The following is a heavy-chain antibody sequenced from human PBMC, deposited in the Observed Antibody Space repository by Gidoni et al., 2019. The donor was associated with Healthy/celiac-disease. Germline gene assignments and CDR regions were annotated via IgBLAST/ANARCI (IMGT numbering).Heavy chain of an antibody. D-gene: IGHD6-19*01. Sequence: QVQLQESGPGLVKPSGTLSLTCAVSGGSISSSNWWSWVRQPPGKGLEWIGEIYHSGSTNYNPSLKSRVTISVDKSKNQFSLKLSSVTAADTAVYYCARVGWSSGWYYYYYGMDVWGQGTTVTVSS. CDR1: GGSISSSNW. CDR3: ARVGWSSGWYYYYYGMDV. J-gene: IGHJ6*02. V-gene: IGHV4-4*02. CDR2: IYHSGST.